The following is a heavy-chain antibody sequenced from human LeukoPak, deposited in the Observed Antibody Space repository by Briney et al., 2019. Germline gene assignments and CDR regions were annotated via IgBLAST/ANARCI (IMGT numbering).Heavy chain of an antibody. CDR3: IRDLFDDYSLDY. J-gene: IGHJ4*02. V-gene: IGHV3-21*01. CDR1: GFTFSSYS. D-gene: IGHD3-16*01. CDR2: INSDSSLM. Sequence: GGSLRLSCAASGFTFSSYSMNWVRQAPGKGLEWVSSINSDSSLMYYAESVKGRFTISRDNARNSLYLQMSSPRVEDTAVYYCIRDLFDDYSLDYWGQGALVTVSS.